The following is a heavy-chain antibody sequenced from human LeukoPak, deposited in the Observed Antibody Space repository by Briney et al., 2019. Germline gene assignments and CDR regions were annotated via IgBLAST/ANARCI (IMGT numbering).Heavy chain of an antibody. J-gene: IGHJ5*02. D-gene: IGHD4-17*01. V-gene: IGHV1-2*02. CDR2: INPNSGGT. Sequence: GASVKVSCKASGYTFIAYYMHWVRQAPGQGLEWMGWINPNSGGTNYAQKFQGRVTMTRDTSISTAYMELSRLRSDDTAVYYCARGYGDYDNWFDPWGQGTLVTVSS. CDR1: GYTFIAYY. CDR3: ARGYGDYDNWFDP.